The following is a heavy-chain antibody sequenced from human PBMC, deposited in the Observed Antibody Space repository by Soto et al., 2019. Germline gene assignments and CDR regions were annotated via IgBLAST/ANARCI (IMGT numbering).Heavy chain of an antibody. D-gene: IGHD6-13*01. V-gene: IGHV4-31*03. CDR3: ARGGSSSPYFDS. J-gene: IGHJ4*02. Sequence: QVQLQESGPGLVKPSQTLSLTCTVSGGSISSGGYYWSWIRQHPGKGLEWIGYIYYSGSTYYNPSLKGRLTISVDTSKNQFSLKLSSVTAADTAVYYWARGGSSSPYFDSWGQGTLVTVSS. CDR1: GGSISSGGYY. CDR2: IYYSGST.